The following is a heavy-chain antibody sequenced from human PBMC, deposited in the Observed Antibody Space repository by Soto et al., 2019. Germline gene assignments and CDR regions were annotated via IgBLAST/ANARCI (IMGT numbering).Heavy chain of an antibody. Sequence: QLQLQESGSGLVQPSQTLSLTCAVSGGSISSGDYSWSWIRQPPGKGLEWIGYIYRSGDTYYNPSLKSRVTISIDTSKNQFSPRLNSLTAADTAVYYCARGHDANDDWGQGTLVTVSS. V-gene: IGHV4-30-2*01. CDR2: IYRSGDT. D-gene: IGHD5-12*01. CDR3: ARGHDANDD. CDR1: GGSISSGDYS. J-gene: IGHJ1*01.